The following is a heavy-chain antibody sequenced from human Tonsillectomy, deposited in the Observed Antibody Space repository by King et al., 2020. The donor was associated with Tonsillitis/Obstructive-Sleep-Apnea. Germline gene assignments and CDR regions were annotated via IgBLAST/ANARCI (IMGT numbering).Heavy chain of an antibody. CDR1: GFTFRSYA. Sequence: VQLVESGGGVVQPGGSLRLSCAAPGFTFRSYAMHWVRQAPGKGLEWVAVISYDGSDKYYADSVKGRFTISRDQSKNTVYLQMNSLRGEDTAVYYCARDLFGGSYGSPSYYVLGHWGQGTLVTVSS. CDR2: ISYDGSDK. D-gene: IGHD3-10*01. CDR3: ARDLFGGSYGSPSYYVLGH. J-gene: IGHJ4*02. V-gene: IGHV3-30*04.